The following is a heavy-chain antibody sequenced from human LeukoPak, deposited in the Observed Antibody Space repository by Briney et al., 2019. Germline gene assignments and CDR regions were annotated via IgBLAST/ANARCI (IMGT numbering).Heavy chain of an antibody. J-gene: IGHJ4*02. CDR2: IKYDASST. CDR1: GFTFSSHW. D-gene: IGHD1-26*01. Sequence: GGFLRLSCADSGFTFSSHWMHWVRQAPGKGLVWVSRIKYDASSTSYADSVKGRFTISRDNAKNTLYLQMNSLRAEDTAVYYCARGATYAYYQDYWGQGTLVTVSS. V-gene: IGHV3-74*01. CDR3: ARGATYAYYQDY.